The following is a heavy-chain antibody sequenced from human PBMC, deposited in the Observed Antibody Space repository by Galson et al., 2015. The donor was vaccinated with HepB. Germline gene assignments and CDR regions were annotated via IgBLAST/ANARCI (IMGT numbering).Heavy chain of an antibody. D-gene: IGHD3-10*01. J-gene: IGHJ3*02. V-gene: IGHV3-66*01. CDR3: ARFRESLDAFDI. CDR1: GSTFSSYA. Sequence: SLRLSCAASGSTFSSYAMSWVRQAPGKGLEWVSVIYSGGSTYYADSVKGRFTISRDNSKNTLYLQMNSLRAEDTAVYYCARFRESLDAFDIWGQGTMVTASS. CDR2: IYSGGST.